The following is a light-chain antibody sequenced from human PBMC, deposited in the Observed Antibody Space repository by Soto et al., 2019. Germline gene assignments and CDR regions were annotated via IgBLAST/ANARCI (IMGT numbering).Light chain of an antibody. CDR3: QQYGSYSPWT. V-gene: IGKV1-5*03. CDR2: KAS. Sequence: DIPMTQSPSTPSASVGDRVTITCRASQSIGSWLAWYQQKPGKAPKLLIYKASSLESGVPSRFSGSGSGTEFTLTISSLQPDDFASYYCQQYGSYSPWTFGQGTKVEIK. CDR1: QSIGSW. J-gene: IGKJ1*01.